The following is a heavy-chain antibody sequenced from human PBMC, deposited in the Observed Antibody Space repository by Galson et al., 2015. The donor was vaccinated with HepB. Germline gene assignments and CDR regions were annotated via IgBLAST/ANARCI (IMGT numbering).Heavy chain of an antibody. D-gene: IGHD1-14*01. Sequence: TLSLTCTVSGGSISSGGYYWSWIRQHPGKGLEWIGYIYYSGSTYYNPSLKSRVTISVDTSKNQFSLKLSFVTAADTAVYYCAKDINNARNWFHPWGQGTLVTVSS. J-gene: IGHJ5*02. CDR3: AKDINNARNWFHP. CDR1: GGSISSGGYY. V-gene: IGHV4-31*03. CDR2: IYYSGST.